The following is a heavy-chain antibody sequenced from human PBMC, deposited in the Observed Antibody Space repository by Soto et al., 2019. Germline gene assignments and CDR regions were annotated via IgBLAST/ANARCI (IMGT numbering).Heavy chain of an antibody. J-gene: IGHJ5*02. D-gene: IGHD6-13*01. CDR3: ARGSSSRWNWFDP. V-gene: IGHV4-31*03. Sequence: QVQLQESGPGLVKPSQTLSLTCTVSGGSISSGDYTWSWFSQHPGKGLEGIGYIYYSGSTYNNPSLKSRVVMSVDTSKNQFSLKLSSVTAADTAVYYCARGSSSRWNWFDPWGQGTLVTVSS. CDR2: IYYSGST. CDR1: GGSISSGDYT.